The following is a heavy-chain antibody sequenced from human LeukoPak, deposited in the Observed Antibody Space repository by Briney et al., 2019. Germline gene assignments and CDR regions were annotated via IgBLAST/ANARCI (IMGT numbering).Heavy chain of an antibody. J-gene: IGHJ4*02. CDR3: AKDRDSNYGKAVDY. CDR2: IWFDGSNE. Sequence: GGSLRLSCAASGFTFTNYGMHWVRQAPGKGLEWVAFIWFDGSNEYYADSVKGRFTISRDNSKNTLYLQMNSLRAEDTAVYYCAKDRDSNYGKAVDYWGQGTLVTVSS. D-gene: IGHD4-11*01. V-gene: IGHV3-30*02. CDR1: GFTFTNYG.